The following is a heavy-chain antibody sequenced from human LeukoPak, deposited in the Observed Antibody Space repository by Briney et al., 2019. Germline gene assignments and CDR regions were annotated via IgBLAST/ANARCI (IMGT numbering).Heavy chain of an antibody. D-gene: IGHD2-2*01. V-gene: IGHV3-30*02. Sequence: GGSLRLSCAASGFTFSSYGMHWVRQAPGKGLEWVAFIRYDGSNKYYADSVKGRFTISRDNSKNTLYLQMNSLRAEDTAVYYCAKSEHQLPGLIGHAFDIWGQGTMVTVSS. CDR2: IRYDGSNK. J-gene: IGHJ3*02. CDR1: GFTFSSYG. CDR3: AKSEHQLPGLIGHAFDI.